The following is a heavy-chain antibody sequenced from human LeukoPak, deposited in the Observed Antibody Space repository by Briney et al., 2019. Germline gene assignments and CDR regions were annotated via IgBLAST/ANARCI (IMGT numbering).Heavy chain of an antibody. CDR3: ARVGDILTGYYPWEPWFDP. D-gene: IGHD3-9*01. CDR1: GGSISSGYYY. CDR2: LYYSGST. V-gene: IGHV4-30-4*01. J-gene: IGHJ5*02. Sequence: PSQTLSLTCTVSGGSISSGYYYWSWIRQPPGKGLEWIGYLYYSGSTYYNPSLKSRVTISVDTSKNQFSLKLSSVTAADTAVYYCARVGDILTGYYPWEPWFDPWGEGTLVTVSS.